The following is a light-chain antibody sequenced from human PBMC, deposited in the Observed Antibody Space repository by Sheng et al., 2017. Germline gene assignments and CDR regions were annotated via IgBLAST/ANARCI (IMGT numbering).Light chain of an antibody. J-gene: IGKJ1*01. CDR3: QQYGDTVT. V-gene: IGKV3-20*01. CDR1: QSVSSY. CDR2: AAS. Sequence: EIVMTQSPVTLSVSLGERATLSCRASQSVSSYLAWYQQKPGQAPRLLIFAASSRATGIPDRFSGSGSGTDFTLTVSSLEPEDYAVYYCQQYGDTVTFGQGTKVDIK.